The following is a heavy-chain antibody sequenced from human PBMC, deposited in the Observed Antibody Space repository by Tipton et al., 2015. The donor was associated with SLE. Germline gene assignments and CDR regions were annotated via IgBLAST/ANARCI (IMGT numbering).Heavy chain of an antibody. CDR2: IYTSGST. Sequence: TLSLTCTVSGGSISSGSYYWSWIRQPAGKGLEWIGHIYTSGSTNYNPSLKSRVTISVGTSKNQFSLKLSSVTAADTAVYYCARGGFGYDYIWGSYRTVHWFDPWGQGTLVTVSS. J-gene: IGHJ5*02. D-gene: IGHD3-16*02. CDR3: ARGGFGYDYIWGSYRTVHWFDP. CDR1: GGSISSGSYY. V-gene: IGHV4-61*09.